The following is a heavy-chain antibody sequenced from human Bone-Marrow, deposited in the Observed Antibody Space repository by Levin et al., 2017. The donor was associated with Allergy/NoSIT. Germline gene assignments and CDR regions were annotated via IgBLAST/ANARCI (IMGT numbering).Heavy chain of an antibody. CDR3: ARDNPRNYFDY. J-gene: IGHJ4*02. CDR1: GVTFTTHS. V-gene: IGHV3-48*04. CDR2: ISWTSNTL. Sequence: SCVDSGVTFTTHSMNWVRQAPGKGLEWIAYISWTSNTLYYADSLKGRVTISRDNSKNSLYLQINSLRVDDTAIYYCARDNPRNYFDYWGQGTQLTVSS.